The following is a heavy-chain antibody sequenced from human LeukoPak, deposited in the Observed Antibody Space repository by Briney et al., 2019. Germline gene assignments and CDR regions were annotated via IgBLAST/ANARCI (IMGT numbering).Heavy chain of an antibody. J-gene: IGHJ4*02. D-gene: IGHD2-8*02. CDR2: MNPNSGNT. V-gene: IGHV1-8*01. CDR3: AKRKEVVYAIRVYYFDY. CDR1: GYTFTSYD. Sequence: ASVKVSCKASGYTFTSYDINWVRQATGQGLEWMGWMNPNSGNTGYAQKFQGRVTMTRNTSISTAYMELSSLRSEDTAVYYCAKRKEVVYAIRVYYFDYWGQGTLVTVSS.